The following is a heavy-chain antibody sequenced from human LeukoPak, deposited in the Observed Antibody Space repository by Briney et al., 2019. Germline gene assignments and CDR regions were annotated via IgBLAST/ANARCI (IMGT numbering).Heavy chain of an antibody. CDR3: AHRNSDYRAFDI. CDR2: IYWNDDK. J-gene: IGHJ3*02. Sequence: SGPTLVKPTQTLTLTCTFSGFSLSTSGMYVGWIRQPPGKALEWLALIYWNDDKRYSPSLKSRLTITKDTSKNQVVLTMTNMDPVDTATYHCAHRNSDYRAFDIWGQGTMVTVSS. D-gene: IGHD4-11*01. V-gene: IGHV2-5*01. CDR1: GFSLSTSGMY.